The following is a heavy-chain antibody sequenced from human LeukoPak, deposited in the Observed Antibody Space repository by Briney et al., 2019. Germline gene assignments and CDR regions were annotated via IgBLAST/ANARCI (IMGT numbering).Heavy chain of an antibody. CDR2: IIPILGIA. CDR3: ARHDETGYSSSWYEH. Sequence: AASVKVSCKASGGTFSSYTISWVRQAPGQGLEWMGRIIPILGIANYAQKFQDRVTITADKSTSTAYMELSSLRSEDTAVYYCARHDETGYSSSWYEHWGQGTLVTVFS. CDR1: GGTFSSYT. J-gene: IGHJ5*02. D-gene: IGHD6-13*01. V-gene: IGHV1-69*02.